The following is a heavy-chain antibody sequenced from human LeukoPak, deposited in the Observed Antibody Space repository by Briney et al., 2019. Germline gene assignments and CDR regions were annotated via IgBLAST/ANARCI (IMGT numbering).Heavy chain of an antibody. Sequence: ASVTVSCKPSGYTFTGYYMHWVRQAPGQGLEWMGWINPNSGGTNYAQKFQGRVTMTRDTSISTAYMGLSSLRSEDTAVYYCTRETSSRYFDYWGQGTLVTVSS. V-gene: IGHV1-2*02. CDR3: TRETSSRYFDY. CDR1: GYTFTGYY. CDR2: INPNSGGT. J-gene: IGHJ4*02.